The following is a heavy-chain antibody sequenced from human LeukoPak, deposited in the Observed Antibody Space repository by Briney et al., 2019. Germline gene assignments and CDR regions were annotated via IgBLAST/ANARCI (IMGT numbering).Heavy chain of an antibody. V-gene: IGHV1-24*01. CDR3: ATGAMVYEY. Sequence: ASVTVSCKVSGSTLTEISIDWVRQAPGKGLECMGTFGPQVGETIHAQKLQGRLKMTADTSTDTAYMEMSSLQSEDTAVSYCATGAMVYEYWGQGTLVTVSS. J-gene: IGHJ4*02. CDR2: FGPQVGET. D-gene: IGHD3-10*01. CDR1: GSTLTEIS.